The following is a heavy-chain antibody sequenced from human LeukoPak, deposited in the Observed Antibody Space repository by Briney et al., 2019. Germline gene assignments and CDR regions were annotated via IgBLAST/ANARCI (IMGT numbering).Heavy chain of an antibody. J-gene: IGHJ4*02. CDR1: GFTFSSYA. CDR2: ISGSGGST. CDR3: AKDTYYYDSSGYHTFDY. D-gene: IGHD3-22*01. Sequence: LPGGSLRLSCAASGFTFSSYAMSWVRQAPGKGLEWVSAISGSGGSTYYADSVKGRFTISRDNSKNTLYLQMNSLRAEDTAVYYRAKDTYYYDSSGYHTFDYWGQGTLVTVSS. V-gene: IGHV3-23*01.